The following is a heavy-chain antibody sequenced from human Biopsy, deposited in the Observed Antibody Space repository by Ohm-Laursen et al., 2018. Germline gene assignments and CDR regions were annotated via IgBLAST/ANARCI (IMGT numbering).Heavy chain of an antibody. CDR3: ARWYGDLFYYYNGMDV. Sequence: SLRLSCTAPGFTFNVYSIDWVRQAPGKGLEWVSSITSRTSSTYYADSVKGRVTISRDNANNSVSLQMNNLRVDDTAVYYCARWYGDLFYYYNGMDVWGQGTTVTVSS. CDR2: ITSRTSST. D-gene: IGHD3-10*01. CDR1: GFTFNVYS. J-gene: IGHJ6*02. V-gene: IGHV3-21*01.